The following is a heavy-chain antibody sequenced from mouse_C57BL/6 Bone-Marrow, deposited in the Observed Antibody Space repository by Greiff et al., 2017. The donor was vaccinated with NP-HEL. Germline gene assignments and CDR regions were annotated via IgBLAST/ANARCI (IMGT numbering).Heavy chain of an antibody. V-gene: IGHV1-82*01. CDR2: IYPGDGDT. CDR3: ARSYYYGSRPPFDY. CDR1: GYAFSSSW. J-gene: IGHJ2*01. Sequence: VQLKESGPELVKPGASVKISCKASGYAFSSSWMNWVKQRPGKGLEWIGRIYPGDGDTNYNGKFKGKATLTADKSSSTAYMQLSSLTSEDSAVYFCARSYYYGSRPPFDYWGQGTTLTVSS. D-gene: IGHD1-1*01.